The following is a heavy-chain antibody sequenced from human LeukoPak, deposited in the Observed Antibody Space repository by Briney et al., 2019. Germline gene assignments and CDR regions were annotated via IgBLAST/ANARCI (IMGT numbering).Heavy chain of an antibody. CDR3: ARGPPQTPDSSSWWHYGMDV. Sequence: GGSLRLSCAASGFTFSDYGMHWVRQAPRKGLEWVAVIWNDSTKKYYADSVKGRFTISRDNSKNTLYLQMNSLGVGDTAVYYCARGPPQTPDSSSWWHYGMDVWGQGTTVTASS. J-gene: IGHJ6*02. CDR1: GFTFSDYG. CDR2: IWNDSTKK. D-gene: IGHD6-13*01. V-gene: IGHV3-33*01.